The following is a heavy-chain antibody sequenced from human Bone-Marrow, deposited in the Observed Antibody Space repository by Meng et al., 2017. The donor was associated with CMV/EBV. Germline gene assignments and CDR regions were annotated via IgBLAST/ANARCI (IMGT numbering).Heavy chain of an antibody. V-gene: IGHV1-2*02. Sequence: GYTFTGYYMHWVRQAPGQGLEWMGWINPNSGGTNYAQKFQGGVTMTRDTSISTAYMELSRLRSDDTAVYYCARYNIVGATTGYYFDYWGQGTLVTVSS. D-gene: IGHD1-26*01. J-gene: IGHJ4*02. CDR2: INPNSGGT. CDR1: GYTFTGYY. CDR3: ARYNIVGATTGYYFDY.